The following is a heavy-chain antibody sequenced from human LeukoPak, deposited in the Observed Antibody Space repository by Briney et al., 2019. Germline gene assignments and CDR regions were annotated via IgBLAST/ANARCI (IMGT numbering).Heavy chain of an antibody. D-gene: IGHD1-26*01. V-gene: IGHV4-39*01. J-gene: IGHJ4*02. CDR3: ARGGGSYPIDY. CDR1: GGSISSSSYY. CDR2: IYYSGST. Sequence: SETLSLTCTVSGGSISSSSYYWGWIRQPPGKGLEWIGSIYYSGSTYYNPSLKSRVTISVDTSKNPFSLKLSSVTAADTAVYYCARGGGSYPIDYWGQGTLVTVSS.